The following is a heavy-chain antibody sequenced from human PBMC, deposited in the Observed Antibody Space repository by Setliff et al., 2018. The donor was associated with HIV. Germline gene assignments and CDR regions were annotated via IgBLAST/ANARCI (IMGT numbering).Heavy chain of an antibody. CDR2: IYYSGST. CDR3: ARGAGDRGDAFDV. CDR1: GDSISSSSYY. Sequence: SETLSLTCTLSGDSISSSSYYWSWIRQPPGKGLEWIGSIYYSGSTFYNPSLKSRVTISIDKSKNQFSLKLSFVTAADTAVYYWARGAGDRGDAFDVWGQGTMVTVSS. D-gene: IGHD3-10*01. V-gene: IGHV4-39*07. J-gene: IGHJ3*01.